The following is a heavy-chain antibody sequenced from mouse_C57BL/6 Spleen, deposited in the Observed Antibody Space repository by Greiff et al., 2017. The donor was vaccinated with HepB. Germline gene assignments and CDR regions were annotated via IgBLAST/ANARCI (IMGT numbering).Heavy chain of an antibody. D-gene: IGHD2-3*01. CDR2: IRSKSNNYAT. CDR1: GFSFNTYA. CDR3: VRLEMVTAY. V-gene: IGHV10-1*01. J-gene: IGHJ3*01. Sequence: EVQVVESGGGLVQPKGSLKLSCAASGFSFNTYAMNWVRQAPGKGLDWVARIRSKSNNYATYYADSVKDRFTISRDDSESMLYLQMNNLKTEDTAMYYCVRLEMVTAYWGQGTLVTVSA.